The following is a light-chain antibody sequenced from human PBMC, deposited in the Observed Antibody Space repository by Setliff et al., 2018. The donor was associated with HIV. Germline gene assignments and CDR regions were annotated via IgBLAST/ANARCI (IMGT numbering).Light chain of an antibody. CDR1: SSDVGRYNL. CDR2: QAT. V-gene: IGLV2-23*01. CDR3: CSNTGSNTYV. J-gene: IGLJ1*01. Sequence: QSALAQPASVSGSPGQSITISCTGTSSDVGRYNLVSWYQQHPGKAPKLILYQATKRPSGVSNRFSCSKSGNTASLTISGLQAEDEADYYCCSNTGSNTYVFGTGTKVTVL.